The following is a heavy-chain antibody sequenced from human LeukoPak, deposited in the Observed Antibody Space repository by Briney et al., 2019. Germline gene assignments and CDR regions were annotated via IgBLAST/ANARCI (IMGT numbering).Heavy chain of an antibody. CDR1: GFTFRRSG. Sequence: GGSLRLSCVASGFTFRRSGLHWVRQAPGKGLEWVAGISHDASIDFAADSVKGRFTISRDNAKNTLYLQMNSLRAEDTAVYYCARERGYCSGGSCYSYYYYYYGMDVWGQGTTVTVSS. CDR2: ISHDASID. V-gene: IGHV3-30*03. J-gene: IGHJ6*02. D-gene: IGHD2-15*01. CDR3: ARERGYCSGGSCYSYYYYYYGMDV.